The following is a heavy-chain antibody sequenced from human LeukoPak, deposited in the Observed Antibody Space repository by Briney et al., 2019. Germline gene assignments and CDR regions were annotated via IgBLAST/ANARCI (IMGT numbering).Heavy chain of an antibody. D-gene: IGHD2-15*01. J-gene: IGHJ3*02. V-gene: IGHV4-4*07. CDR1: GGSINNYY. CDR2: IYTRGST. CDR3: ARGRYCSADICSGGDAFDI. Sequence: SETLSLTCTVAGGSINNYYWSWIRQPAGQGLEWIGRIYTRGSTNYNPSLKSRVTMSVDTSRNQFSLKLSSVTAADTAVYYCARGRYCSADICSGGDAFDIWGQGTMVSVSS.